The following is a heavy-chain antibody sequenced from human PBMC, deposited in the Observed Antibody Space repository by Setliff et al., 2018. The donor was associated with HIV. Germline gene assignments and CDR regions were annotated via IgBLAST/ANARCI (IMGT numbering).Heavy chain of an antibody. CDR3: AKDRDSSGWIDY. J-gene: IGHJ4*02. Sequence: GGSLRLSCAASGFTFSSYGMHWVRQAPGKGLEWMAFIRYDGSNKYFADSVKGRFSISRDNSKNTLYLQMNSLRGDDAAVYYCAKDRDSSGWIDYWGQGTLVTVSS. CDR2: IRYDGSNK. D-gene: IGHD6-19*01. CDR1: GFTFSSYG. V-gene: IGHV3-30*02.